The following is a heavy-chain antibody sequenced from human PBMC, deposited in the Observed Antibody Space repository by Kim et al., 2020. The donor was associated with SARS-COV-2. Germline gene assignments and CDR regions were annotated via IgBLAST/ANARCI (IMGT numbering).Heavy chain of an antibody. D-gene: IGHD1-20*01. V-gene: IGHV4-4*08. CDR1: GGSMNNYY. J-gene: IGHJ4*02. CDR3: ARVSYKNNWPNFDS. Sequence: SETLSLTCNVSGGSMNNYYWSWIRQPPGKGLEWIGYIFSTGSTTYNPALRSRVTMSIATSKSQFSLTLNSMTPTDSAVFYCARVSYKNNWPNFDSWGKGTLVTVSS. CDR2: IFSTGST.